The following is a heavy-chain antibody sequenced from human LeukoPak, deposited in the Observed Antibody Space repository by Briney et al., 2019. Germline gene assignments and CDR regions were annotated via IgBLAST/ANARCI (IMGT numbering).Heavy chain of an antibody. CDR3: ARGNYSFDY. CDR2: IYHSGST. Sequence: SETLSLTCAVYGGSYSGYYWSWIRQPPGKGLEWIGEIYHSGSTNYNPSLKSRVTISVDTSKNQFSLKLSSVTAADTAVYYCARGNYSFDYWGQGTLVTVSS. CDR1: GGSYSGYY. V-gene: IGHV4-34*01. J-gene: IGHJ4*02.